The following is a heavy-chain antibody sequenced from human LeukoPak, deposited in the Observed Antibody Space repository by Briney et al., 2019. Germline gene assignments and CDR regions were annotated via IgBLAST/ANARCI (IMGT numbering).Heavy chain of an antibody. Sequence: GESLKISCKASGYNFTTYWIGWVRQMPGKGLEWMAIMYPDDSDTRYNPSFRGQVTISADKSINTAYLQWSSLRASDSAMYYCARVELNYYDTTAYYLGYWGQGTLVTVSS. CDR2: MYPDDSDT. J-gene: IGHJ4*02. CDR3: ARVELNYYDTTAYYLGY. CDR1: GYNFTTYW. V-gene: IGHV5-51*01. D-gene: IGHD3-22*01.